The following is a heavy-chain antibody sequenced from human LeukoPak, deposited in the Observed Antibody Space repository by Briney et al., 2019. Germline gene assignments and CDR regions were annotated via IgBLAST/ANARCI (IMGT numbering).Heavy chain of an antibody. J-gene: IGHJ3*02. CDR2: ISYDGSNK. CDR1: GFTFSNYA. V-gene: IGHV3-30*18. Sequence: GGSLRLSCAASGFTFSNYAMHWVRQAPGKGLEWVAVISYDGSNKYYADSVRGRFTISRDSSKNTLYLQMNSLRAEDTAIYYCTKGPWDLPHAFDIWGLGTMVTVSS. CDR3: TKGPWDLPHAFDI. D-gene: IGHD1-26*01.